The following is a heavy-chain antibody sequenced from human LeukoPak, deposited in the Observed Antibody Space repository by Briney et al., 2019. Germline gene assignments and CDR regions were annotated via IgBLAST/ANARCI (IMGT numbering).Heavy chain of an antibody. CDR3: AKCGNSGCHLIDY. CDR2: ISGRTGGT. J-gene: IGHJ4*02. D-gene: IGHD5-12*01. CDR1: GFTFSNYA. Sequence: GGSLRLSCLASGFTFSNYAMSWVRQAPGKGLEWVSAISGRTGGTYYADSVKGRFTISRDSSKSTLYLQMDSLRAEDTAVYYCAKCGNSGCHLIDYWGQGTLVTVSS. V-gene: IGHV3-23*01.